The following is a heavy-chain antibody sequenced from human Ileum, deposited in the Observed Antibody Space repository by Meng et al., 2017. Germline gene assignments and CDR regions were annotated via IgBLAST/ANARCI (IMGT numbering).Heavy chain of an antibody. D-gene: IGHD2-15*01. Sequence: QRPPQESGPGLGEPSGSLSLTCSVSGGSISSSFYWSWVRQSPGKGLEWLGQIYLAGSPNYNPSLESRVTISVDKSKNQFSLRLTSVTAADTAIFYCVRHGGKYFDSWGQGTLVTVSS. V-gene: IGHV4-4*02. CDR3: VRHGGKYFDS. CDR2: IYLAGSP. CDR1: GGSISSSFY. J-gene: IGHJ4*02.